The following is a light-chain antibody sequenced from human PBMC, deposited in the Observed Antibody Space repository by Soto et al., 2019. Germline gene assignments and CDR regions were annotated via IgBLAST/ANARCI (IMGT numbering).Light chain of an antibody. CDR1: SSDVGGYNY. Sequence: QSALTQPASVSGSPGQSITISCTGTSSDVGGYNYVSWYQQHPGKAPKLMIYDVSNRPSGVSNRFSGSKSGNTASVTISGLQAEDEADYYCSSYTSSSPVVFGGGTKRTVL. CDR2: DVS. J-gene: IGLJ2*01. CDR3: SSYTSSSPVV. V-gene: IGLV2-14*01.